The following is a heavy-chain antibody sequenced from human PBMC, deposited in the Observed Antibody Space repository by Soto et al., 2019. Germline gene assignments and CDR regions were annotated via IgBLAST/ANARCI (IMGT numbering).Heavy chain of an antibody. V-gene: IGHV3-30-3*01. CDR3: ARAMIIVVRLIGLDY. J-gene: IGHJ4*02. CDR1: GFTFRSYA. D-gene: IGHD3-22*01. CDR2: ISYDGSNK. Sequence: PGGSLRLSCGASGFTFRSYAMHWVRQTPGKGLEWVAVISYDGSNKHYADSVKGRFSISRDNAKNMLYLQMDSLSSEDTAVYYCARAMIIVVRLIGLDYWGQGTLVTVSS.